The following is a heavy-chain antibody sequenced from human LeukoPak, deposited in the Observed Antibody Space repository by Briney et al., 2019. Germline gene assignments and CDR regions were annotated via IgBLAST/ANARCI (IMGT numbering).Heavy chain of an antibody. D-gene: IGHD6-19*01. CDR2: INHSGST. CDR1: GGSFSGYY. CDR3: ARERAYSSGWYGSDAFDI. Sequence: SETLSLTCAVYGGSFSGYYWSWIRQPPGKGLEWIGEINHSGSTNYNPSLKSRITISVDTSKNQFSLKLSSVTAADTAVYYCARERAYSSGWYGSDAFDIWGQGTMVTVSS. J-gene: IGHJ3*02. V-gene: IGHV4-34*01.